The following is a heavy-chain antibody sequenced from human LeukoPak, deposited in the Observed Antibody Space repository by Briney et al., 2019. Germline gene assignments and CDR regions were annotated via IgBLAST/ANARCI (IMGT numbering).Heavy chain of an antibody. CDR1: GYTFATYY. V-gene: IGHV1-46*01. Sequence: ASVKVSCKASGYTFATYYIHWVRQAPGQGLEWMGIVNPKTGITNYAQKFQGRVTITRDTSASTVYMDLGSLKSEDTAVYYCARGEDIVVVAAATIEYWGQGALVTVSS. J-gene: IGHJ4*02. D-gene: IGHD2-15*01. CDR3: ARGEDIVVVAAATIEY. CDR2: VNPKTGIT.